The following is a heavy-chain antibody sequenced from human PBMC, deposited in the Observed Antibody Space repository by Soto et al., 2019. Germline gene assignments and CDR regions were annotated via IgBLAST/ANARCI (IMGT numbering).Heavy chain of an antibody. CDR2: IIPIFGTA. J-gene: IGHJ3*02. V-gene: IGHV1-69*13. CDR1: GGTFSSYA. D-gene: IGHD3-22*01. CDR3: AREIRGDYYDSSGAFDI. Sequence: RDSGKVSFKASGGTFSSYAISWLRQAPGQGLEWMGGIIPIFGTANYAQKFQGRVTITADESTSTAYMELSSLRSEDTAVYYCAREIRGDYYDSSGAFDIWGQGTMVTVSS.